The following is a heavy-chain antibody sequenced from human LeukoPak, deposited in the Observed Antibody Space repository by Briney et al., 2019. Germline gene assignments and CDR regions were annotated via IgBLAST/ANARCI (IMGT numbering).Heavy chain of an antibody. CDR3: ARVNSYYYDSSGYSPFAFDI. V-gene: IGHV3-30-3*01. Sequence: GGSLRLSCAASGFTFSSYAMHWVRQAPGKGLEWVAVISYDGSNKYYADSVKGRFTISRDNSKNTLYLQMNSLRAEDTAVYFCARVNSYYYDSSGYSPFAFDIWGQGTMVTVSS. CDR2: ISYDGSNK. CDR1: GFTFSSYA. J-gene: IGHJ3*02. D-gene: IGHD3-22*01.